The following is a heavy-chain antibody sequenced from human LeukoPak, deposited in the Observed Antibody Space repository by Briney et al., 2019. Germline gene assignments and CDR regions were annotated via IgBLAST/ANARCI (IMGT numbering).Heavy chain of an antibody. J-gene: IGHJ3*01. D-gene: IGHD3-22*01. CDR2: IKEDGSEE. V-gene: IGHV3-7*01. CDR1: GFTFSNYW. Sequence: PGGSLRLSCAAPGFTFSNYWMTWVRQAPGKGLECVANIKEDGSEEYYVDSVKGRFSISRDNAKNSLHLQMDSLRAEDTAVYFCARDWLAGNPYHAFDLWGKGTMVTVSS. CDR3: ARDWLAGNPYHAFDL.